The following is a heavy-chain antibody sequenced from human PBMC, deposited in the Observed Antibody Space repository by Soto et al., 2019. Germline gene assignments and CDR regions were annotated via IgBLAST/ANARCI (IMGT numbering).Heavy chain of an antibody. J-gene: IGHJ4*02. CDR1: GYSFSTYD. CDR3: ARERRRPYYDNLTGYYPFDY. Sequence: QVHLVQSGAEVKKPGASVKVSCKASGYSFSTYDISWVRQAPGQGLEWMGWISAYNGNTNYAQNLQGRVTMTTDTSTNTAYMELRSLRSDDTAVYYCARERRRPYYDNLTGYYPFDYWGQGTLVTVSS. D-gene: IGHD3-9*01. V-gene: IGHV1-18*01. CDR2: ISAYNGNT.